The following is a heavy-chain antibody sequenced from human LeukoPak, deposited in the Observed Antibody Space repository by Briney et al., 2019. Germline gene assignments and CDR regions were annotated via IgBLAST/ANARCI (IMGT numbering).Heavy chain of an antibody. CDR1: GGSITTYY. V-gene: IGHV4-4*09. CDR2: LYTSGST. J-gene: IGHJ6*03. CDR3: ARTTTGSSLIGGCCYSYMDV. D-gene: IGHD1-1*01. Sequence: PSETLSLTCTVPGGSITTYYWSWIRQPPGKGLEWIGYLYTSGSTYYNPSLKSRVTISMDTSKNQFSLKLSSVTAADTAVYYCARTTTGSSLIGGCCYSYMDVWGKGTTVTVSS.